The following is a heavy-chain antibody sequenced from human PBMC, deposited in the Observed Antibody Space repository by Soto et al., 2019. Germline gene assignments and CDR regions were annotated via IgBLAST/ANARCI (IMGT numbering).Heavy chain of an antibody. J-gene: IGHJ4*02. D-gene: IGHD5-12*01. Sequence: QVQLVESAGGVVQPGTSLRLSCSASGFSFDAYGMHWVRQTPGKGLEWVAVISYDGSHRTYGDSVKGRFTISRDNSKNTVHLQMNSLRDKDTALYYWTKEGRGYGGFDPNSYFENWGQGTQVTVSS. V-gene: IGHV3-30*18. CDR2: ISYDGSHR. CDR3: TKEGRGYGGFDPNSYFEN. CDR1: GFSFDAYG.